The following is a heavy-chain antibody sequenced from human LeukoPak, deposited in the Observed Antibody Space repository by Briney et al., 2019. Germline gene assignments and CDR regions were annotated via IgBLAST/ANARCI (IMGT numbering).Heavy chain of an antibody. Sequence: GGSLSLSCAASGFTFSTSGMHWVRQPPGKGLEWVAVISYDGSEEYYADSMKGRFTISRDNSENTLFLQMNSLRAEDTAVYYCVKAGIGESLRLYYWGQGTLVTVSS. V-gene: IGHV3-30*18. CDR1: GFTFSTSG. J-gene: IGHJ4*02. CDR2: ISYDGSEE. CDR3: VKAGIGESLRLYY. D-gene: IGHD3-10*01.